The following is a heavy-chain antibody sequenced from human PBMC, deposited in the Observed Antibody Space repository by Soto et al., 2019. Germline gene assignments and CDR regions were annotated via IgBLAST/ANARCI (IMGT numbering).Heavy chain of an antibody. CDR2: ISGGGDAA. J-gene: IGHJ2*01. CDR1: GFTFINYA. V-gene: IGHV3-23*01. D-gene: IGHD2-2*01. Sequence: EVQLLESGGGFVQPGGSLRLSCAGSGFTFINYAMNWVRQAPGKGLEWVSSISGGGDAAFFPDSERGRFTISRDNSKNTVTLQMNSLGVDDTAVYYCARKILGSTSRPNYWYFDLWGRGTLVTVSS. CDR3: ARKILGSTSRPNYWYFDL.